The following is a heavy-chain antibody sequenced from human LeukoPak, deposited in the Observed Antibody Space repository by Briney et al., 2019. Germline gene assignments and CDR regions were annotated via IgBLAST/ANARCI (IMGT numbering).Heavy chain of an antibody. Sequence: PGGSLRLSCAASGFTFSSYWMGWVRQAPGKGLEWVANIKQDGSEKYYVDSVKGRFTISRDNAKNSLYLQMNSLRAEDTAVYYCAREGEYYDSSGSRDAFDIWGQGTMVTVSS. V-gene: IGHV3-7*01. D-gene: IGHD3-22*01. CDR2: IKQDGSEK. CDR1: GFTFSSYW. CDR3: AREGEYYDSSGSRDAFDI. J-gene: IGHJ3*02.